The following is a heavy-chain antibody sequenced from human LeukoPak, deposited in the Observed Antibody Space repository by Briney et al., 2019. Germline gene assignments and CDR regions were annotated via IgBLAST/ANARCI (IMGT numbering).Heavy chain of an antibody. CDR2: INPNSGDT. D-gene: IGHD1-1*01. Sequence: GASVKASCKASGYTFTAYYIHWVRQAPGQGLEWMGWINPNSGDTLYSQKFQGTVTMTRDTSIRTAYMELSRLRSDDTAVYYCAKDDGYNYDKYYFDYWGQGTLVTVSS. J-gene: IGHJ4*02. V-gene: IGHV1-2*02. CDR1: GYTFTAYY. CDR3: AKDDGYNYDKYYFDY.